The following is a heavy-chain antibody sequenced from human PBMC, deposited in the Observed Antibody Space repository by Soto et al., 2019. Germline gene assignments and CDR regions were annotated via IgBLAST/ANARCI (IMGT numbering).Heavy chain of an antibody. CDR3: ASGGYYDILTGYYPPPVDY. D-gene: IGHD3-9*01. CDR1: GFTFSDYY. Sequence: GGSLRLSCAASGFTFSDYYMSWIRQAPGKGLEWVSYISSSGSTIYYADSVKGRFTISRDNAKNSLYLQMNSLRAEDTAVYYCASGGYYDILTGYYPPPVDYWGQGTLVTVSS. J-gene: IGHJ4*02. CDR2: ISSSGSTI. V-gene: IGHV3-11*01.